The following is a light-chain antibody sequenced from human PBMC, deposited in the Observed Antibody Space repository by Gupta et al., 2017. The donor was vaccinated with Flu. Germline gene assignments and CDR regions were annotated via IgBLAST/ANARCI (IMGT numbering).Light chain of an antibody. J-gene: IGLJ3*02. V-gene: IGLV1-44*01. CDR1: SSNIGSNA. Sequence: SSNIGSNAVSWYQQMPGTSPKLLIYSDSQRPSGVPDRFSGSKSGTSASLAIRGLQSEDEADYYCAAWDDSLNGLWVIGGGTKLTVL. CDR2: SDS. CDR3: AAWDDSLNGLWV.